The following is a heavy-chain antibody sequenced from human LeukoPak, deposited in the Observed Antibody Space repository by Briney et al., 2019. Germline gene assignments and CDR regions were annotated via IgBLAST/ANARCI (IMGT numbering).Heavy chain of an antibody. CDR3: ARGSLQREGYPFDS. CDR1: GYSISSGYY. CDR2: IYHSGST. Sequence: PSETLSLTCIVSGYSISSGYYWGWIRQPPGKGLEWIASIYHSGSTYYNPSLKSRATISVDTSKNQFSLNLRSVTAADTAMYYCARGSLQREGYPFDSWGQGTLVTVSS. V-gene: IGHV4-38-2*02. J-gene: IGHJ4*02. D-gene: IGHD5-24*01.